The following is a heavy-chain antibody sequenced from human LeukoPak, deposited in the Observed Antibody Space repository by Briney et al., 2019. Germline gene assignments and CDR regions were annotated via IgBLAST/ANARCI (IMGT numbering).Heavy chain of an antibody. CDR1: GFTFSNFW. CDR2: INSGGSDT. V-gene: IGHV3-74*01. J-gene: IGHJ3*02. D-gene: IGHD6-19*01. Sequence: GGSLRLSCTASGFTFSNFWMHWVRQGPGKGLVWVARINSGGSDTSYADSVKGRFTISRDNAKNSLYLQMNSLRAEDTALYYRARGAVAGTRSAFDIWGQGTMVTASS. CDR3: ARGAVAGTRSAFDI.